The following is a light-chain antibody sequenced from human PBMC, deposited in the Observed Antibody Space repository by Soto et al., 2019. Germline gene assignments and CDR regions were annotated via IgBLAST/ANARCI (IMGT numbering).Light chain of an antibody. V-gene: IGLV2-11*01. J-gene: IGLJ2*01. CDR1: TSDVGDYNY. CDR3: CSYVGTYTEV. Sequence: QSALTQPRSVSGSPGQSVAISCTGTTSDVGDYNYVSWYQQHPGKAPKLIIYDVTKRPSGVPDRFSGSKSGNTASLTISGLQAEDEADYYCCSYVGTYTEVFGEGTKVTVL. CDR2: DVT.